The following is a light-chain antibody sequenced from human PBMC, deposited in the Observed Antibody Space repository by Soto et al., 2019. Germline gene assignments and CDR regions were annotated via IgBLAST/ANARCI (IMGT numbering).Light chain of an antibody. V-gene: IGLV2-14*01. J-gene: IGLJ2*01. Sequence: QSALTQPASVSGSPGQSITISCTGTISDVGDYNYVSWYQLHPDKAPKLMIYDVSNRPSGVSNRFSGSKSGNTASLTISGLQAEDEADYYCSSYTSSSTLFGGGTKLTVL. CDR2: DVS. CDR3: SSYTSSSTL. CDR1: ISDVGDYNY.